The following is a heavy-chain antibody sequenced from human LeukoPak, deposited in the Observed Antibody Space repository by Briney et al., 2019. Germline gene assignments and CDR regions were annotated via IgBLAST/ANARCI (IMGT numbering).Heavy chain of an antibody. CDR2: ISSSSSTI. D-gene: IGHD2-2*01. Sequence: GGSLRLSCAASGFTFSSYSMNWVRQAPGKGLEWVSYISSSSSTIYYADSVKGRFTISRDDAKNSLYLQMNSLRAEDTAVYYCAREDVVVPPYGMDVWGQGTTVTVSS. CDR3: AREDVVVPPYGMDV. V-gene: IGHV3-48*01. CDR1: GFTFSSYS. J-gene: IGHJ6*02.